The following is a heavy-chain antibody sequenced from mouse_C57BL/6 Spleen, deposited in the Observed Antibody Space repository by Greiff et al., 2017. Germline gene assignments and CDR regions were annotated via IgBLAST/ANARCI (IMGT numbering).Heavy chain of an antibody. V-gene: IGHV7-3*01. J-gene: IGHJ2*01. CDR3: ARYDYDNFDY. Sequence: EVMLVESGGGLVQPGGSLSLSCAASGFTFPDYYMSWVRQPPGKALEWLGFIRNKANGYTTEYSASVMGRFTISRDNSQSILYLQMNALRAEDSATYYCARYDYDNFDYWGQGTTLTVSS. D-gene: IGHD2-4*01. CDR1: GFTFPDYY. CDR2: IRNKANGYTT.